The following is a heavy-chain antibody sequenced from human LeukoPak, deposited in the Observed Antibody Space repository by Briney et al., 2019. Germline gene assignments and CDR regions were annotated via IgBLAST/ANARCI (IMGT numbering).Heavy chain of an antibody. J-gene: IGHJ4*02. CDR1: GFTFSSYA. D-gene: IGHD6-13*01. CDR2: ITASGGST. V-gene: IGHV3-23*01. Sequence: GGSLRLSCAASGFTFSSYAMSWVRQAPGKGLEWVSTITASGGSTYYADSVKGRLTISRDNSKNTLYLQMNSLRAEDAALYYCAKRAAGPTYYFEYWGQGTLATVSS. CDR3: AKRAAGPTYYFEY.